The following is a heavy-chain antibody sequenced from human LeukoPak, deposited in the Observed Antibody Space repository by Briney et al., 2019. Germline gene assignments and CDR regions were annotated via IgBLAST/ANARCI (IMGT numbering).Heavy chain of an antibody. CDR2: INHSGST. D-gene: IGHD3/OR15-3a*01. V-gene: IGHV4-34*01. J-gene: IGHJ4*02. Sequence: SETLSLTCAVYGGSFSGYYWSWIRQPPGKGLEWIGEINHSGSTNYNASLKSQVSISIDTSKNQFSLKLTSVTAADTAVYYCARQTGSGLFILPGGQGTLVTVSS. CDR3: ARQTGSGLFILP. CDR1: GGSFSGYY.